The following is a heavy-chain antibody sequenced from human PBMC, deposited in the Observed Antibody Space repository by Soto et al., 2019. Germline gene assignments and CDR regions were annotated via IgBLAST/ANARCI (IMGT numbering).Heavy chain of an antibody. V-gene: IGHV4-4*07. J-gene: IGHJ6*01. D-gene: IGHD1-26*01. CDR2: VYSTGGV. CDR1: GASIGRFY. Sequence: QLQLHESGPGLVKPSETLSLTCNVSGASIGRFYWSWIRQSAGKGLEWIGRVYSTGGVTYNPALKGRVTISLDRSNNHGSLEMNSVTAADTAVYFCARDLSGTGLDIWGRGTRVSVSS. CDR3: ARDLSGTGLDI.